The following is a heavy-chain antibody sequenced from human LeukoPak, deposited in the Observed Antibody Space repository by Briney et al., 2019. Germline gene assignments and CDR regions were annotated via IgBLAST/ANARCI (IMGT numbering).Heavy chain of an antibody. CDR2: IRSKTDGGTT. D-gene: IGHD6-19*01. CDR3: STDPHISVAGARHFDH. Sequence: GGSLRLSCAASGFTFSNAGMSWVRQAPGKGLEWVGRIRSKTDGGTTGYAAPVRGRFTISRDDSRTTVYLQMNSLKTEDTAVYFCSTDPHISVAGARHFDHWGQGTLVTVSS. CDR1: GFTFSNAG. V-gene: IGHV3-15*01. J-gene: IGHJ4*02.